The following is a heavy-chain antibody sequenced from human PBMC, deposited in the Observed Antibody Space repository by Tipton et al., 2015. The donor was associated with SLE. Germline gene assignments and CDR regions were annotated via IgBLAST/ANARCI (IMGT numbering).Heavy chain of an antibody. D-gene: IGHD3-22*01. CDR3: ARDYYDSGGYWGNYYYGMDV. CDR2: VYYSGST. V-gene: IGHV4-61*01. CDR1: GGSVNSRNFY. J-gene: IGHJ6*02. Sequence: TLSLTCAVSGGSVNSRNFYWSWIRQPPGRGLEWIGYVYYSGSTKYNPSLKSRVTISVDTSKNQFSLKLSSVTAADTAVYYCARDYYDSGGYWGNYYYGMDVWGQGTTVTVS.